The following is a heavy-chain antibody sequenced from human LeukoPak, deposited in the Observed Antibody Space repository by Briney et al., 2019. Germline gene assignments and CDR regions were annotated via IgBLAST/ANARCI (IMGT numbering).Heavy chain of an antibody. CDR1: GGSISSGGYS. V-gene: IGHV4-30-2*01. CDR2: IYHSGST. CDR3: ARRLSTRYCSSTSCLYGMDV. J-gene: IGHJ6*02. D-gene: IGHD2-2*01. Sequence: SETLSLTCAVSGGSISSGGYSWSWIRQPPGKGLEWIGYIYHSGSTYYNPSLKSRVTISVDRSKNQFSLKLSSVTAADTAVYYCARRLSTRYCSSTSCLYGMDVWGQGTTVTVSS.